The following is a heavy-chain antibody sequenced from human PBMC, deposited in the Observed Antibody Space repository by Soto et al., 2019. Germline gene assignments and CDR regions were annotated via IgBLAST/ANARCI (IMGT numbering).Heavy chain of an antibody. V-gene: IGHV3-64*02. CDR1: GFTFSSYA. CDR2: ISSNGGST. D-gene: IGHD2-21*01. Sequence: GGSLRLSCAASGFTFSSYAMHWVRQAPGKGLEYVSAISSNGGSTHYADSVKGRFTISRDNSKNTLYLQMGSLRAEDMAVYYCARDLKNCGSLEEHILGYWSQGTLVTVSS. CDR3: ARDLKNCGSLEEHILGY. J-gene: IGHJ4*02.